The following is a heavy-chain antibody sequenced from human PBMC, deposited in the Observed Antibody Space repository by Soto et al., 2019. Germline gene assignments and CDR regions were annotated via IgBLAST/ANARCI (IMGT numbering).Heavy chain of an antibody. Sequence: PSETLYLTCAVSGASISSGDYYWCWIRQPPGKSLEWIEYIYFSESTSYKPSLKNRVTISGDKSKNQFSLRLTSVTVADTAVYYFGIVDMITCGGRTGPNDAFDRWGQGKMVTFSS. CDR3: GIVDMITCGGRTGPNDAFDR. V-gene: IGHV4-30-4*01. CDR2: IYFSEST. J-gene: IGHJ3*01. CDR1: GASISSGDYY. D-gene: IGHD3-16*01.